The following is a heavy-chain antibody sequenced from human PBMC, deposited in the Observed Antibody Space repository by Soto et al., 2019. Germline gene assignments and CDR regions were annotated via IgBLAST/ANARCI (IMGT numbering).Heavy chain of an antibody. Sequence: PSETLSLTCTVSGGSISSYYWSWIRQPPGKGLEWIGYIYYSGSTNYNPSLKSRVTISVDTSKNQFSLKLSSVTAADTAVYYCARGASYDSSGYYHEYFQHWGQGILVTVSS. CDR2: IYYSGST. D-gene: IGHD3-22*01. V-gene: IGHV4-59*01. CDR3: ARGASYDSSGYYHEYFQH. J-gene: IGHJ1*01. CDR1: GGSISSYY.